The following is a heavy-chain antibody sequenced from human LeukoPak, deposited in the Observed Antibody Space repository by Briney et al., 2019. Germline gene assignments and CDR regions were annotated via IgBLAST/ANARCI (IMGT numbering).Heavy chain of an antibody. CDR1: GFTFSDYY. V-gene: IGHV3-11*04. Sequence: NPGGSLRLSCAASGFTFSDYYMSWIRQAPGKGLEWVSYISSSGSTIYYADSMKGRFTISWDNAKNSLYLQMNSLRAEDTAVYYCARTDKAYCGGDCYFPDYWGQGTLVTVSS. D-gene: IGHD2-21*01. CDR2: ISSSGSTI. CDR3: ARTDKAYCGGDCYFPDY. J-gene: IGHJ4*02.